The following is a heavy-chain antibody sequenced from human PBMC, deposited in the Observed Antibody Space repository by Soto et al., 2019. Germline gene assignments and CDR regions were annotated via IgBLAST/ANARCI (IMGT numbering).Heavy chain of an antibody. V-gene: IGHV3-23*01. CDR3: AKFFVETGGSSGWPWTFHY. D-gene: IGHD6-25*01. CDR1: GFTFSSYA. Sequence: EVQLLESGGGLVQPGRSLRLSCAASGFTFSSYAMSWVRQAPGKGRGWVSAISGSGGTTYYAASVKGRFTISRDNSKNTLFLQMNSLRAEDTAVYYCAKFFVETGGSSGWPWTFHYWGQGTLVTVSS. CDR2: ISGSGGTT. J-gene: IGHJ4*02.